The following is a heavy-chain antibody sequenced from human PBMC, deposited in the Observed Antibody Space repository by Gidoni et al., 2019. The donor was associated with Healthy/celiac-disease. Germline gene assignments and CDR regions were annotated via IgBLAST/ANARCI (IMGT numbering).Heavy chain of an antibody. J-gene: IGHJ4*02. D-gene: IGHD3-10*01. Sequence: QVQLVQSGAEVKKPGASVKVSCKASGYTFPSYYMHWVRQAPGQGLEWMGIINPSGGSTSYAQKFQGRVTMTRDTSTSTVYMELSSLRSEDTAVYYCARDANYYGSGSYYSDYWGQGTLVTVSS. CDR3: ARDANYYGSGSYYSDY. CDR2: INPSGGST. CDR1: GYTFPSYY. V-gene: IGHV1-46*03.